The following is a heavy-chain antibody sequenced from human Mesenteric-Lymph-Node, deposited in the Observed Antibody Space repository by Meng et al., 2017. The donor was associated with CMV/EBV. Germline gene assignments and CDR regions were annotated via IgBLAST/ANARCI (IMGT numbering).Heavy chain of an antibody. D-gene: IGHD2/OR15-2a*01. CDR2: MYYTGQA. J-gene: IGHJ5*02. CDR1: GGSITSRDHY. Sequence: SETLSLTCSVSGGSITSRDHYWGWIRQPPGKGLEWIASMYYTGQAYYNPALKSRVTMSVDTSKNQFSLKLSSVTAADTAVYYCARWSVHSIPFDPWGQGILVTVSS. CDR3: ARWSVHSIPFDP. V-gene: IGHV4-39*07.